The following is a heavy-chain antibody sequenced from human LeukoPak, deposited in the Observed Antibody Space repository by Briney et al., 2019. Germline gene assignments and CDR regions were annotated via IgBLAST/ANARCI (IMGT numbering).Heavy chain of an antibody. D-gene: IGHD3-10*01. CDR1: GYTFTGYY. CDR3: ARDLITMVRGWFDP. Sequence: ASVKDSCKASGYTFTGYYMHWVRQAPGQGLEWMGWINPNSGGTNYAQKFQGRVTMTRDTSISTAYMELSRLRSDDTAVYYCARDLITMVRGWFDPWGQGTLVTVSS. CDR2: INPNSGGT. V-gene: IGHV1-2*02. J-gene: IGHJ5*02.